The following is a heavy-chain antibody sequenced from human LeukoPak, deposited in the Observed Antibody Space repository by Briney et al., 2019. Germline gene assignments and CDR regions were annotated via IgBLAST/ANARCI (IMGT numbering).Heavy chain of an antibody. CDR1: GGTFSSYA. Sequence: ASVKVSCKASGGTFSSYAISWVRQAPGQGLEWMGGIIPIFGTANYAQKFQGRVTITTDESTSTAYMELSSLRFEDTAVYYCAREDYYDSSGYYYRLWAFDIWGQGTMVTVSS. V-gene: IGHV1-69*05. CDR2: IIPIFGTA. CDR3: AREDYYDSSGYYYRLWAFDI. D-gene: IGHD3-22*01. J-gene: IGHJ3*02.